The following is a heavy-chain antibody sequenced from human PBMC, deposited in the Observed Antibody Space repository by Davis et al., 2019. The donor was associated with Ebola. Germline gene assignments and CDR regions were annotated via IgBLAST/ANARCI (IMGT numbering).Heavy chain of an antibody. CDR3: HAGFDY. J-gene: IGHJ4*02. D-gene: IGHD1-14*01. CDR2: IRSKANSYAT. CDR1: GFTFSGSA. Sequence: GESLKTSCAASGFTFSGSAMHWVRQASVKGLAWVGRIRSKANSYATAYAASVKGRFTISRDDSKNTAYLQMNSLKTEDTAVYYCHAGFDYWGQGTLVTVSS. V-gene: IGHV3-73*01.